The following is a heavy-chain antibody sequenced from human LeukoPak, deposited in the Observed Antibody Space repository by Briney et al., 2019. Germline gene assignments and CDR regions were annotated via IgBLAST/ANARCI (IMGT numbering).Heavy chain of an antibody. Sequence: SETLSLTCTVSGDSISSGGYYWSWIRRHPGKGLEWIGYIYYSGSTYYNPSLKSRVTISVDTSKNQFSLKLSSVTAADTAVYYCARELMVRGVILTHNWFDPWGQGTLVTVSS. CDR2: IYYSGST. CDR1: GDSISSGGYY. V-gene: IGHV4-31*03. J-gene: IGHJ5*02. CDR3: ARELMVRGVILTHNWFDP. D-gene: IGHD3-10*01.